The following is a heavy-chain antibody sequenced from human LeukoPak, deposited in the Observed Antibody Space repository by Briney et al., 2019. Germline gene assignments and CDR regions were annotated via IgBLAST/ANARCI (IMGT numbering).Heavy chain of an antibody. Sequence: GGSLRLSCAASGFTFDDYGMSWVRQAPGKGLEWVSGINWNGGSTCYADSVKGRFTISRDNAKNSLYLQMNSLRAEDTALYHCERAQSSGWYLGTFDIWGQGTMVTVSS. V-gene: IGHV3-20*01. CDR3: ERAQSSGWYLGTFDI. J-gene: IGHJ3*02. CDR1: GFTFDDYG. D-gene: IGHD6-19*01. CDR2: INWNGGST.